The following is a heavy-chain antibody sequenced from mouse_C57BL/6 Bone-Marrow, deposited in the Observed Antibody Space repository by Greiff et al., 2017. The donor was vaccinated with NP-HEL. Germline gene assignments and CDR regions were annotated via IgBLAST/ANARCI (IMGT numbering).Heavy chain of an antibody. Sequence: VQLQESGAELAKPGASVKLSCKASGYTFTSYWMHWVNQRPGQGLEWIGYINPSSGYTKYKQKFKDKATLTADKSSSTAYMQLSSLPYVDSAVYYCARKDNDSNFYAMDYWGQGASVTVSS. CDR3: ARKDNDSNFYAMDY. V-gene: IGHV1-7*01. J-gene: IGHJ4*01. D-gene: IGHD2-5*01. CDR2: INPSSGYT. CDR1: GYTFTSYW.